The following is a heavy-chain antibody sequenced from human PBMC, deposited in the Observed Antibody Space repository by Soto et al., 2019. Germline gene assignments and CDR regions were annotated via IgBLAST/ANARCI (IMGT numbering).Heavy chain of an antibody. Sequence: GSLRLSCAASGFTFSNAWMNWVRQAPGKGLEWVGRIKSKTDGGTTDYAAPVKGRFTISRDDSKNTLYLQMNSLKTEDTAVYYGTRLEHYYDTCALDVWGQATTVTV. J-gene: IGHJ6*02. D-gene: IGHD3-22*01. V-gene: IGHV3-15*07. CDR1: GFTFSNAW. CDR3: TRLEHYYDTCALDV. CDR2: IKSKTDGGTT.